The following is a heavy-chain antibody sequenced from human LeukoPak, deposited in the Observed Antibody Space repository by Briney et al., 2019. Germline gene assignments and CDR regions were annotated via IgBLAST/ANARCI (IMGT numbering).Heavy chain of an antibody. D-gene: IGHD3-22*01. CDR2: IYTGGST. CDR1: GFTFSSYS. V-gene: IGHV3-53*01. Sequence: GGSLRLSCAASGFTFSSYSMNWVRQAPGKGLEWVSVIYTGGSTYYADSMKGRFTISRDNSKNTLFLQMDSLRAEDTAVYYCARDRRTYYYDSTSGMDVWGQGTTVTVSS. CDR3: ARDRRTYYYDSTSGMDV. J-gene: IGHJ6*01.